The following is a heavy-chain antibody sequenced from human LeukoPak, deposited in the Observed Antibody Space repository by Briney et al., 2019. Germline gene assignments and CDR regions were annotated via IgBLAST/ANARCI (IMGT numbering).Heavy chain of an antibody. V-gene: IGHV4-38-2*01. CDR1: GYSISSGYY. CDR3: ARLFYDFWSGPPGGVDY. J-gene: IGHJ4*02. D-gene: IGHD3-3*01. CDR2: IYHSGST. Sequence: SETLSLTCAVSGYSISSGYYWGWIRQPPGKGLEWIGSIYHSGSTYYNPPLKSRVTISVDTSKNQFSLKLSSVTAADTAVYYCARLFYDFWSGPPGGVDYWGQGTLVTVSS.